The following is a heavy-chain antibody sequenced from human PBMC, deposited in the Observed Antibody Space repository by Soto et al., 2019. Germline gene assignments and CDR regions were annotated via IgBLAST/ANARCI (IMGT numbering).Heavy chain of an antibody. J-gene: IGHJ4*02. CDR3: ITGWPKYFDY. CDR1: GFTLSGAT. D-gene: IGHD6-19*01. CDR2: IKSKANNDAT. V-gene: IGHV3-73*02. Sequence: EVQPVASGGGLVQPGGSLKLSCAASGFTLSGATMHWVRQASGTGLEWVGHIKSKANNDATAYGASVKGRLTVSRDDSKNTAYLQMNSLKTEDTAVYYCITGWPKYFDYWGQGSLVTVSS.